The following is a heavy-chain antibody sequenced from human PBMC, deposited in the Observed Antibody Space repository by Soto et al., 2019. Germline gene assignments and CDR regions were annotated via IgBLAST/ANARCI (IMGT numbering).Heavy chain of an antibody. D-gene: IGHD1-26*01. CDR2: ISYDGSNK. Sequence: GGSLSLSCAASGFPFSSYAMHWVRPAPGKGLEWVAVISYDGSNKYYADSVKGRFTISRDNSKNTLYLQMNSLRAEDTAVYYCARDRWGGSWSSSGYFDYWGQGTLVTVSS. CDR1: GFPFSSYA. V-gene: IGHV3-30-3*01. J-gene: IGHJ4*02. CDR3: ARDRWGGSWSSSGYFDY.